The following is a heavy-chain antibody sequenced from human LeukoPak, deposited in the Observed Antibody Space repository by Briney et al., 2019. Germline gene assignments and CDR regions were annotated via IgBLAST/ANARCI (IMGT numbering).Heavy chain of an antibody. Sequence: ASVKVSCKASGYTFTSYDINWVRQATGQGLEWMGWMNPNSGNTGYAQKFQGRVTMTRNTSISTAYMELSSLRSEDTAVYYCARGPVRRLQTRNRKPYYFDYWGQGTLVTVSS. CDR3: ARGPVRRLQTRNRKPYYFDY. CDR2: MNPNSGNT. CDR1: GYTFTSYD. D-gene: IGHD5-24*01. V-gene: IGHV1-8*01. J-gene: IGHJ4*02.